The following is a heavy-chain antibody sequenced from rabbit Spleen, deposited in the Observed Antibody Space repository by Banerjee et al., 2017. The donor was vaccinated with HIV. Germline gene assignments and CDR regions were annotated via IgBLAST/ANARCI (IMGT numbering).Heavy chain of an antibody. CDR2: IDPVFGSA. CDR3: ARGGGL. V-gene: IGHV1S7*01. Sequence: QLKESGGGLVQPGGSLKLSCKASGFDFTSYYMSWVRQAPGKGLECIGYIDPVFGSAYYAGWVNGRFSISRENTQNTVSLQLNSLTAANTATYFCARGGGLWGQGTLVTVS. CDR1: GFDFTSYY. J-gene: IGHJ3*01.